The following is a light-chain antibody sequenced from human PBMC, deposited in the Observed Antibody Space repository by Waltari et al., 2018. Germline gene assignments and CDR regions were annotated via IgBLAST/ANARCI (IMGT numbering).Light chain of an antibody. CDR3: QQCIYLPVT. CDR1: HDISNY. Sequence: DIQMTQSPSSLSASVGDRVTIPCQASHDISNYLNWYQQKPGKAPKLLLYDATNLETGVPSRFTGSGAGTDCTLTISSLQPEDSATYFCQQCIYLPVTFGQGTRQEIK. J-gene: IGKJ5*01. V-gene: IGKV1-33*01. CDR2: DAT.